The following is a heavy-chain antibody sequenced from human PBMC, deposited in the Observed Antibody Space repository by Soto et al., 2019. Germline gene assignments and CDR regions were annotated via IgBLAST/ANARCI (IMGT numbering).Heavy chain of an antibody. D-gene: IGHD2-15*01. J-gene: IGHJ4*02. V-gene: IGHV3-9*01. CDR3: AKDGMVCSGGSCYPYFDY. CDR2: ISWNSGSI. CDR1: GFTFDDYA. Sequence: EVQLVESGGGLVQPGRSLRLSCAASGFTFDDYAMHWARQAPGKGLEWVSGISWNSGSIGYADSVKGRFTISRDNAKNSLYLQMNSLRAEDTALYYCAKDGMVCSGGSCYPYFDYWGQGTLVTVSS.